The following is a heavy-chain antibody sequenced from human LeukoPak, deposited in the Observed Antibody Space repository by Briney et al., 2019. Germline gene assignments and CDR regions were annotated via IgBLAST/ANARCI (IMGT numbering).Heavy chain of an antibody. Sequence: GGSLRLSCAASGFTFSSYAMSWVRQAPGKGLEWVANIKQDGSEKYYVDSVKGRFTISRDNAKNSLYLQMNSLRAEDTAVYYCARDLSGSYSDWGQGTLVTVSS. CDR2: IKQDGSEK. J-gene: IGHJ4*02. CDR1: GFTFSSYA. V-gene: IGHV3-7*01. CDR3: ARDLSGSYSD. D-gene: IGHD1-26*01.